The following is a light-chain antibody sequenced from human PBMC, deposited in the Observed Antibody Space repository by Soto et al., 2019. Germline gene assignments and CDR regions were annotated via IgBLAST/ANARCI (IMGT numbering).Light chain of an antibody. CDR2: GSG. J-gene: IGLJ1*01. CDR1: SSNIGASYD. V-gene: IGLV1-40*01. CDR3: QSYDSSLSGYV. Sequence: QSVLTNPPSVSGAPGQSVTICSRGSSSNIGASYDVHWYQQLPGTAPKVVIYGSGNRPSGVPDRFSGSKSGTSASLAIAGLQAEDEADYYCQSYDSSLSGYVFGTGTKVTVL.